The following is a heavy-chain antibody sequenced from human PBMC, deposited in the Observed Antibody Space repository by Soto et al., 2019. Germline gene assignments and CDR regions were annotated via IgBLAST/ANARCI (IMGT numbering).Heavy chain of an antibody. D-gene: IGHD1-1*01. CDR2: IYSGGST. CDR1: GFTVSSNY. V-gene: IGHV3-53*01. Sequence: EVQLVESGGGLIQPGGSLRLSCAASGFTVSSNYMSWVRQAPGKGLEWVSIIYSGGSTYYADSVKGRVTISRDNTKNTLYLQMNSLRAEDTAVYYCARERGWNTAWFDPWGQGTLVTVPS. CDR3: ARERGWNTAWFDP. J-gene: IGHJ5*02.